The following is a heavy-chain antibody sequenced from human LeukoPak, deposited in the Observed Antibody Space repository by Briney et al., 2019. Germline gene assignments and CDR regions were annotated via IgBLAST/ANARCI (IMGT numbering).Heavy chain of an antibody. CDR2: ISSSSSYI. D-gene: IGHD3-22*01. CDR3: ATYYYDSSAFKD. V-gene: IGHV3-21*04. Sequence: PGGSLRLSCAASGFTFSSYSMNWVRQAPGKGLEWVSSISSSSSYIYYADSVKGRFTISRDNTKNSLYLQMNSLRAEDTAVYYCATYYYDSSAFKDWGQGTLVAVSS. J-gene: IGHJ4*02. CDR1: GFTFSSYS.